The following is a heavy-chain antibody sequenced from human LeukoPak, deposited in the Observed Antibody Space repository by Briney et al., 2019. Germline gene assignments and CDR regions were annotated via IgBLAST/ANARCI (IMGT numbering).Heavy chain of an antibody. J-gene: IGHJ5*02. CDR3: ASRSTYYYGSGSSENWFDP. V-gene: IGHV4-34*01. CDR1: GGSFSGYY. D-gene: IGHD3-10*01. Sequence: KPSETLSLTCAVYGGSFSGYYWSRIRQPPGKGLEWIGEINHSGSTNYNPSLKSRVTISVDTSKNQFSLKLSSVTAADTAVYYCASRSTYYYGSGSSENWFDPWGQGTLVTVSS. CDR2: INHSGST.